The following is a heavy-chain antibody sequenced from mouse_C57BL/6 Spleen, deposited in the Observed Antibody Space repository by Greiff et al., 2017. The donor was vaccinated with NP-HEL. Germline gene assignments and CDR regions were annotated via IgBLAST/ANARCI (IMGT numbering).Heavy chain of an antibody. CDR1: GYTFTSYW. V-gene: IGHV1-55*01. Sequence: VQLQQSGAELVKPGASVKMSCKASGYTFTSYWITWVKQRPGQGLERIGDIYPGSGSTNYNEKYKSTATLTVDTSSSTAYMQLRSLTSEDSAVYYCARCYYGSIPYYYAMDYWGQGTSVTVSA. CDR2: IYPGSGST. J-gene: IGHJ4*01. D-gene: IGHD1-1*01. CDR3: ARCYYGSIPYYYAMDY.